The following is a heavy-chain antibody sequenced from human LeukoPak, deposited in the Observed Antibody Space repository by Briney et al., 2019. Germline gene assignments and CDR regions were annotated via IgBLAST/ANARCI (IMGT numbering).Heavy chain of an antibody. D-gene: IGHD4-17*01. V-gene: IGHV3-48*03. CDR3: ARPGDGDYPYYCDQGMDV. CDR1: GFTFRDYE. J-gene: IGHJ6*02. CDR2: ISRGDSPI. Sequence: GGSLRLSCAASGFTFRDYETNWVRQAPGKGLEWVSYISRGDSPIYYADSVKGRFSISRANAKNSLFLKMNSLRAEDTAVYYCARPGDGDYPYYCDQGMDVWGQGTTVTVSS.